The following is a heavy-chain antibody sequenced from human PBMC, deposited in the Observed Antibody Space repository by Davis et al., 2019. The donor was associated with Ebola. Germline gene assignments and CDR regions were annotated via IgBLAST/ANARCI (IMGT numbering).Heavy chain of an antibody. J-gene: IGHJ5*02. Sequence: LRLSCTVSGGSISNGDYSWSWIRQPPGKGLEWIGYIHHSGGTYYNPSLKSRLTLAVDTSKNQFSLNLSSVTAADTATYYCARQGYCNSTSCNNWFDPWGQGTLVTVSS. CDR3: ARQGYCNSTSCNNWFDP. CDR1: GGSISNGDYS. CDR2: IHHSGGT. V-gene: IGHV4-30-4*08. D-gene: IGHD2-2*01.